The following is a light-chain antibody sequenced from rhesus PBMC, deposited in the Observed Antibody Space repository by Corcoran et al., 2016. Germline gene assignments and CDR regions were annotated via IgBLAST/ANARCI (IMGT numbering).Light chain of an antibody. CDR1: QSLVHSDGNTY. V-gene: IGKV2-64*01. CDR3: RQATHWPT. Sequence: DVLMTQSPLSLPITPGQPASISCTSSQSLVHSDGNTYLSWYQQKRGQPPRSPIYKVSNRDSGVPDRFSGSVAGTEFKLKISRVEAEDIGVYYCRQATHWPTFGQGTKVDI. J-gene: IGKJ1*01. CDR2: KVS.